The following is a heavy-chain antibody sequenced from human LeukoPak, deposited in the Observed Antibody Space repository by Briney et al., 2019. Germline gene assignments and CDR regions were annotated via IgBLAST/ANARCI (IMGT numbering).Heavy chain of an antibody. D-gene: IGHD6-6*01. CDR1: GFTFSSYA. CDR2: INWNGGST. V-gene: IGHV3-20*04. Sequence: GGSLRLSCAASGFTFSSYAMSWVRQAPGKGLEWVSGINWNGGSTGYADSVKGRFTISRDNAKNSLYLQMNSLRAEDTALYYCARDLYSSSSTPDYWGQGTLVTVSS. J-gene: IGHJ4*02. CDR3: ARDLYSSSSTPDY.